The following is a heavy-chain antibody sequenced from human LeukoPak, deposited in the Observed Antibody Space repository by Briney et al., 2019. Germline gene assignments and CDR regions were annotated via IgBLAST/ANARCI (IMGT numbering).Heavy chain of an antibody. CDR1: GFTFSTYW. Sequence: GGSLRLSCVASGFTFSTYWMSWVRQAPGKGLEWVANIKEAGKEKYSVASVKGRFTISRDNAKNSLYLQMNNLRVQDTAVYYCATTQTTSGRYGNAFDIWGQGTMVTVSS. V-gene: IGHV3-7*01. CDR2: IKEAGKEK. D-gene: IGHD6-19*01. J-gene: IGHJ3*02. CDR3: ATTQTTSGRYGNAFDI.